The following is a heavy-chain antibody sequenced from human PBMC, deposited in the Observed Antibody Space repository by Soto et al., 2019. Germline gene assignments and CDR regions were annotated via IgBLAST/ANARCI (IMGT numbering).Heavy chain of an antibody. V-gene: IGHV1-2*02. J-gene: IGHJ4*02. CDR3: AKANSGDDDEFDY. CDR1: GYTFTGYY. D-gene: IGHD5-12*01. CDR2: INPKSGGT. Sequence: ASVKVSCKASGYTFTGYYMHWVRQAPGQGLEWMGWINPKSGGTDYAQKFQGRVTMTRDTSSSSAYMELSSLRSDDTAVYYCAKANSGDDDEFDYWGQGXQVTVYS.